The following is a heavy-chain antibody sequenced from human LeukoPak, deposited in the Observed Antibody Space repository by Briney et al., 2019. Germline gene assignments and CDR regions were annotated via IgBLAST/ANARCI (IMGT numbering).Heavy chain of an antibody. V-gene: IGHV3-64D*06. CDR2: ISSNGGST. Sequence: GGSLRLSCSASGFTFSSYAMHWVRQAPGKGLEYVSAISSNGGSTYYADSVKGRFTISRDNSKNTLYLQMSSLRAEDTAVYYCVKGREYSYGLVTFDYWGQGTLVTVSS. D-gene: IGHD5-18*01. CDR1: GFTFSSYA. CDR3: VKGREYSYGLVTFDY. J-gene: IGHJ4*02.